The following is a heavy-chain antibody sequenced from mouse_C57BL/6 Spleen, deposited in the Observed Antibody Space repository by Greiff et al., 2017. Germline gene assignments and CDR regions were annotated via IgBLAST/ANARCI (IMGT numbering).Heavy chain of an antibody. D-gene: IGHD1-1*01. CDR3: ARRGYYYGSSYWYFDV. CDR1: EYEFPSHD. Sequence: EVNVVESGGGLVQPGESLKLSCESNEYEFPSHDMSWVRKTPEKRLELVAAINSDGGSTYYPDTMERRFIISRDNTKKTLYLQMSSLRSEDTALYYCARRGYYYGSSYWYFDVWGTGTTVTVSS. V-gene: IGHV5-2*01. J-gene: IGHJ1*03. CDR2: INSDGGST.